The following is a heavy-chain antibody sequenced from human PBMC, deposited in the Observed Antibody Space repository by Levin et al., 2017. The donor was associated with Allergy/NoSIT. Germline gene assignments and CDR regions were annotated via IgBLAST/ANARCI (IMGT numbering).Heavy chain of an antibody. CDR2: IYYSGST. Sequence: SETLSLTCTVSGGSISSSSYYWGWIRQPPGKGLEWIGSIYYSGSTYYNPSLKSRVTISVDTSKNQFSLKLSSVTAADTAVYYCARRYYYDSSGYYELGAKDYWGQGTLVTVSS. CDR3: ARRYYYDSSGYYELGAKDY. D-gene: IGHD3-22*01. CDR1: GGSISSSSYY. J-gene: IGHJ4*02. V-gene: IGHV4-39*01.